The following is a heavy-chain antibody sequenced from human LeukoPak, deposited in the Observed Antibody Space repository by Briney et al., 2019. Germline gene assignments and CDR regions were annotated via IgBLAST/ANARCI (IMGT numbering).Heavy chain of an antibody. V-gene: IGHV3-23*01. D-gene: IGHD2-8*01. CDR2: ISGSGGST. J-gene: IGHJ4*02. CDR1: GFTFSSYA. Sequence: GGSLRLSCAASGFTFSSYAMSWVRQAPGKGLEWVSAISGSGGSTYYADSVKGRFTISRDNSKNTLYLQMNSLRAEDTAVYYCARDLGNGVDALFFDYWGQGTLVTVSS. CDR3: ARDLGNGVDALFFDY.